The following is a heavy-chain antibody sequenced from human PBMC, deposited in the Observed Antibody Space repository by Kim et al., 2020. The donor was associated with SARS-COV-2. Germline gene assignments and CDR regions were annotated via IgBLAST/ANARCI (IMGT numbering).Heavy chain of an antibody. CDR3: ASRSGWYSPFDY. J-gene: IGHJ4*02. Sequence: NYNPTLRGRVTISVDTSKNQFSLKLSSVTAADTAVYYCASRSGWYSPFDYWGQGTLVTVSS. V-gene: IGHV4-59*01. D-gene: IGHD6-19*01.